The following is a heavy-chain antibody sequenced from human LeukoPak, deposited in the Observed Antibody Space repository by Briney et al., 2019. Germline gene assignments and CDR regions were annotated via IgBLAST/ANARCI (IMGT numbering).Heavy chain of an antibody. J-gene: IGHJ5*02. CDR3: ARGLVVPAAGDWLDP. CDR2: INPNSGGT. CDR1: GYTFTGYY. D-gene: IGHD2-2*01. V-gene: IGHV1-2*02. Sequence: GASVKVSCKASGYTFTGYYMHWVRQAPGQGLEWMGWINPNSGGTNYAQKFQGRVTMTRDTSISTAYMELSRLRSDDTAVYYCARGLVVPAAGDWLDPWGQGTLVTVSS.